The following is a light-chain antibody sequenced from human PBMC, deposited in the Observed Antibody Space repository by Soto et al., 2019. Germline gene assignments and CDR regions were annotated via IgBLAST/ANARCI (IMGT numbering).Light chain of an antibody. Sequence: EVVLTQSPVTLSLSPGERATLSCRASQSFRGLLAWYQQKPGQAPRLLIYDASSRATGIPDRFSGSGSGTDFTLTISRLEPEDFAVYYCQQYGSSQGLTFGGGTKVEIK. V-gene: IGKV3-20*01. J-gene: IGKJ4*01. CDR3: QQYGSSQGLT. CDR2: DAS. CDR1: QSFRGL.